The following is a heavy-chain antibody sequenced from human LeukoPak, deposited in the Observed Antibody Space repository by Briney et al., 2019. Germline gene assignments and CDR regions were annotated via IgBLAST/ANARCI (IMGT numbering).Heavy chain of an antibody. V-gene: IGHV4-59*01. CDR1: GGSISSYY. D-gene: IGHD3-22*01. CDR2: IYYSGST. J-gene: IGHJ4*02. CDR3: ASSNYYDSSGYYH. Sequence: PSETLSLTCTVSGGSISSYYWSWIRQPPGKGLEWIGYIYYSGSTNYNPSLKSRVTISVDTSKNQFSLKLSSVTAADTAAYYCASSNYYDSSGYYHWGQGTLVTVSS.